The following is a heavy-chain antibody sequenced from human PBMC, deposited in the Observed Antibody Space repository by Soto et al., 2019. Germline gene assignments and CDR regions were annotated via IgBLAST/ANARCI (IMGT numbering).Heavy chain of an antibody. D-gene: IGHD6-19*01. Sequence: SETLSLTCSVSGDSISSSHWWTWVRQPPEKGLEWIGEIHHSGRTYDNPALKGRVTISVDRSKNQFSLKLGSVTAADTAVYYCARVRQQWLVGFFDYWGQGTLVTVSS. CDR3: ARVRQQWLVGFFDY. J-gene: IGHJ4*02. CDR1: GDSISSSHW. CDR2: IHHSGRT. V-gene: IGHV4-4*02.